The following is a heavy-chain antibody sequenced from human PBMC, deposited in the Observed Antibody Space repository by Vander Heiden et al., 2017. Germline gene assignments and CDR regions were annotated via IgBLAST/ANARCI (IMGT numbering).Heavy chain of an antibody. CDR2: IDYSGST. CDR1: DGSISSSSYY. Sequence: QLQLQESGPGLVKPSETLSLTCTVPDGSISSSSYYWGWIRQPPGKGLEWIGNIDYSGSTSCNPSLKSRVAFSIDTSKNQFSLNLSSVTAADTAVYYGTRRNQGTSRRDYWGQGTLVTVSS. V-gene: IGHV4-39*01. D-gene: IGHD2-2*01. CDR3: TRRNQGTSRRDY. J-gene: IGHJ4*02.